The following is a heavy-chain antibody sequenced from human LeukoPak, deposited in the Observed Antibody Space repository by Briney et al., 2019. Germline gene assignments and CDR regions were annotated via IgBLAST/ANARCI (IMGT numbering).Heavy chain of an antibody. CDR1: GITFSNHV. V-gene: IGHV3-30-3*01. D-gene: IGHD2-2*01. Sequence: GGSLRLSCEASGITFSNHVLHWVRQAPGKGLEWVGLVSYDGYKKYYAGSVRGRFTISRDNSKNTLYLQMNSLRAEDTAVYYCAKDLGVVEPYCSSTSCDDYWGQGTLVTVSS. CDR3: AKDLGVVEPYCSSTSCDDY. J-gene: IGHJ4*02. CDR2: VSYDGYKK.